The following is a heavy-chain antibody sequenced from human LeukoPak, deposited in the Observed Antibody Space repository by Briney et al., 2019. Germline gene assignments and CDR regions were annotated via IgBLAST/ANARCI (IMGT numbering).Heavy chain of an antibody. D-gene: IGHD2-2*01. V-gene: IGHV3-23*01. CDR1: GFTFSSYA. CDR3: ARYCTSTSCYGSYSYYGMDV. Sequence: GGSLRLSCAASGFTFSSYAMSWVRQAPGKGLEWVSAISGGGSTTYHADSVKGRFTISRDNSKNTLYMQMNSLTVEDTAVYYCARYCTSTSCYGSYSYYGMDVWGQGTTVTVSS. J-gene: IGHJ6*02. CDR2: ISGGGSTT.